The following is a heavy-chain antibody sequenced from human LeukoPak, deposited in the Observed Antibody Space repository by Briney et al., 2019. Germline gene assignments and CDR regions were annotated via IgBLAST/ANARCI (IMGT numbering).Heavy chain of an antibody. CDR1: GFTFSSYA. V-gene: IGHV3-30*04. CDR3: ARDFRPYYYGSGSYYSDAFDI. Sequence: PGGSLRLSCAASGFTFSSYAMHWVRQAPGKGLEWVAVISYDGSNKYYADSVKGRFTISRDNSKNTLYLQMNSLRAEDTAVYYCARDFRPYYYGSGSYYSDAFDIWGQRTMVTVSS. D-gene: IGHD3-10*01. J-gene: IGHJ3*02. CDR2: ISYDGSNK.